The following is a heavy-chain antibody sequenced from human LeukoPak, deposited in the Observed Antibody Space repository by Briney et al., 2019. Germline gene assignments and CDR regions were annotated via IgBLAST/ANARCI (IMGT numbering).Heavy chain of an antibody. CDR3: ARRSYDSSVYYRYMYYFDY. Sequence: GESLKISCKGSGYSFTTNWISWVRQLPGKGLEWMGIIYPGDSDTRYSPSFQGQVTISVDKSISTAYLQWSSLKASDTAMYYCARRSYDSSVYYRYMYYFDYWGQGTLVTVSS. CDR2: IYPGDSDT. V-gene: IGHV5-51*01. D-gene: IGHD3-22*01. J-gene: IGHJ4*02. CDR1: GYSFTTNW.